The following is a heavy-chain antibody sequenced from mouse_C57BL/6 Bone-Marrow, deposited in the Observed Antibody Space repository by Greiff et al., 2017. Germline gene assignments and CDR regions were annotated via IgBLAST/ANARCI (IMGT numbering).Heavy chain of an antibody. V-gene: IGHV1-4*01. D-gene: IGHD1-1*02. Sequence: QVQLKESGAELVRPGASVKMSCNASGYTFTSYTMHWVKQRPGQGLEWIGYINPSSGDTKYNQKFKDKATLTADKSSSTAYMHLSSLTSEDSAVYYCSISGCYGFDYWGQGTTVTVSS. J-gene: IGHJ2*01. CDR3: SISGCYGFDY. CDR1: GYTFTSYT. CDR2: INPSSGDT.